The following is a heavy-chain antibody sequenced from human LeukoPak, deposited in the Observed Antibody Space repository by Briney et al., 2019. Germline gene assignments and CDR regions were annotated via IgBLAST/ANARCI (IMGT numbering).Heavy chain of an antibody. CDR3: ARDSVGATKDDAFDI. D-gene: IGHD1-26*01. J-gene: IGHJ3*02. Sequence: ASVKVSCKASGYTFTGYYMHWVRQAPGQGLEWMEWINPNSGGTNYAQKFQGWVTMTRDTSISTAYMELSRLRSDDTAVYYCARDSVGATKDDAFDIWGQGTMVTVSS. CDR1: GYTFTGYY. CDR2: INPNSGGT. V-gene: IGHV1-2*04.